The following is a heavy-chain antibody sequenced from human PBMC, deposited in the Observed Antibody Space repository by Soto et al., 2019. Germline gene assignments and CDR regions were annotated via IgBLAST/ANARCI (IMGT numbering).Heavy chain of an antibody. Sequence: AGGSLRLSCAASGFTFSSYSMNWVRQAPGKGLEWVSSISSSSSYIYYADSVKGRFTISRDNAKDSLYLQMNSLRAEDTAVYYCARDMDTAMVTVDYYYGMDVWGQGTTVTVS. J-gene: IGHJ6*02. V-gene: IGHV3-21*01. D-gene: IGHD5-18*01. CDR1: GFTFSSYS. CDR2: ISSSSSYI. CDR3: ARDMDTAMVTVDYYYGMDV.